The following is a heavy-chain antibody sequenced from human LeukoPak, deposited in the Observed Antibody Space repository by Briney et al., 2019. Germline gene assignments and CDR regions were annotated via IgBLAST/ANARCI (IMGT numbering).Heavy chain of an antibody. CDR3: ARRRDSSGYPRYYFDY. D-gene: IGHD3-22*01. V-gene: IGHV1-18*01. Sequence: GASVKVSCKASGYTFTSYGISWVRQAPGQGLEWMGWISAYNGNTNYAQKLQGRVTMTTDTSTSTAYMELRRLRSDDTAVYYCARRRDSSGYPRYYFDYWGQGTLVTVSS. CDR2: ISAYNGNT. J-gene: IGHJ4*02. CDR1: GYTFTSYG.